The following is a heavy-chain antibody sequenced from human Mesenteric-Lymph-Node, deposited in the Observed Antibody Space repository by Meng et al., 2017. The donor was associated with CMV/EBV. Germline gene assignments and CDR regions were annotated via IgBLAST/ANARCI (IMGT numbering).Heavy chain of an antibody. V-gene: IGHV1-18*01. CDR3: ATATGGSGSYVDY. Sequence: KASGYIFTSYDLNWVRQAPGQGLEWMGWISAYSGKATYAQKMQGRVTMTSDTSTNTAYMELTSLTSDDTAMYYCATATGGSGSYVDYWGQGTLVTVS. CDR1: GYIFTSYD. D-gene: IGHD3-10*01. CDR2: ISAYSGKA. J-gene: IGHJ4*02.